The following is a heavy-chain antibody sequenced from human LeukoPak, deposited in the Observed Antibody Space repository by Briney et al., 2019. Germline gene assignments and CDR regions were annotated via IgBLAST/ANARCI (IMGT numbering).Heavy chain of an antibody. Sequence: GGSLRLSCAASGFTFSSYAMSWVRQAPGKGLEWVSAISGSGGSTYYADSVKGRFTISRDNSKNTLYLQMNSLRAEDTAVYYRAKVRDYYGSGSYPAGYFQHWGQGTLVTVSS. CDR3: AKVRDYYGSGSYPAGYFQH. CDR2: ISGSGGST. J-gene: IGHJ1*01. D-gene: IGHD3-10*01. V-gene: IGHV3-23*01. CDR1: GFTFSSYA.